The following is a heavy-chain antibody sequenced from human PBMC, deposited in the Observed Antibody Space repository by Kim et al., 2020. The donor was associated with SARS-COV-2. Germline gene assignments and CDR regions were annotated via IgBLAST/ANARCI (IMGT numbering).Heavy chain of an antibody. V-gene: IGHV3-23*01. CDR3: AKHLHVSSVTFYWYFDL. J-gene: IGHJ2*01. CDR2: IFGSGSGT. D-gene: IGHD6-19*01. Sequence: GGSLRLYCAATPSNAAMSWVRQAPGTGLEWVSGIFGSGSGTYYADSVKGRFTISRDNSRNMVYLQMNNLRVDDTAVYYCAKHLHVSSVTFYWYFDLWGRGTLVTVSS. CDR1: PSNAA.